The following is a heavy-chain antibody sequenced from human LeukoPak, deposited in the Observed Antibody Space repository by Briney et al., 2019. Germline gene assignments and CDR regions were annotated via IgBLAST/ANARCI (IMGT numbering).Heavy chain of an antibody. D-gene: IGHD3-22*01. CDR3: ARVGGGYYYDSSGYLDY. J-gene: IGHJ4*02. CDR2: ISSSSSYI. CDR1: GFTFSSYG. Sequence: GGSLRLSCAASGFTFSSYGMHWVRQAPGKGLEWVSSISSSSSYIYYADSVKGRFTISRDNAKNSLYLQMNSLRAEDTAVYYCARVGGGYYYDSSGYLDYWGQGTLVTVSS. V-gene: IGHV3-21*01.